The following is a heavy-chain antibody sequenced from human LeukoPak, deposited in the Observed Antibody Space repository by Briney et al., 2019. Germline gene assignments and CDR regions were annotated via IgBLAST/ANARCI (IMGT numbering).Heavy chain of an antibody. Sequence: GGSLRLSCAASGFTFSNYWMHWVRQAPGKGLVWISRIKSDGSRTDYADSVKGRFTISRDNAKNTLYLQMNSLRAEDTAVYYCARELPFDYWGQGTLVTVSS. CDR2: IKSDGSRT. J-gene: IGHJ4*02. CDR1: GFTFSNYW. V-gene: IGHV3-74*01. CDR3: ARELPFDY. D-gene: IGHD2-15*01.